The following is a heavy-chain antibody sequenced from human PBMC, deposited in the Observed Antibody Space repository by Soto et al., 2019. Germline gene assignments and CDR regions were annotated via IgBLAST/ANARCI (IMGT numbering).Heavy chain of an antibody. V-gene: IGHV3-30-3*01. Sequence: QVQLVESGGGVVQPGRSLRLSCAASGFTFSSYAIHWVRQAPGKGLEWVAVISYDGSNKYYADSVKGRFTISRDNSKNMLYLQMNSLRGEDTAVFYCARDAFSGSYWAYYGMDVWGQGTTVTVSS. CDR3: ARDAFSGSYWAYYGMDV. J-gene: IGHJ6*02. D-gene: IGHD1-26*01. CDR2: ISYDGSNK. CDR1: GFTFSSYA.